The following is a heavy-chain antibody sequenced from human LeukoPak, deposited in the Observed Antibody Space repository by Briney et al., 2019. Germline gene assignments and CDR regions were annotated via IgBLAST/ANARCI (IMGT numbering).Heavy chain of an antibody. CDR1: GFTFSNYA. CDR2: ISGSAGST. Sequence: GGSLQISCAASGFTFSNYAMSWVRQAPGKGLEWVSGISGSAGSTYYADSEKGRFSISRDNSKNTVYLHMNRLRAEDTAAYYCAKDLAYRSGWFLGAFDVWGQGAVVTVSS. V-gene: IGHV3-23*01. CDR3: AKDLAYRSGWFLGAFDV. D-gene: IGHD6-19*01. J-gene: IGHJ3*01.